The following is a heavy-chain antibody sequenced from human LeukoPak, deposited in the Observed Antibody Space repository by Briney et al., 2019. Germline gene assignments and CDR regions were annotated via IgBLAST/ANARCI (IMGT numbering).Heavy chain of an antibody. CDR1: GFTFSSYA. CDR3: AKGGGYSYDYYYYYYMDV. V-gene: IGHV3-23*01. J-gene: IGHJ6*03. D-gene: IGHD5-18*01. CDR2: ISGSGGST. Sequence: GSLRLSCAASGFTFSSYAMSWVRQAPGKGLEWVSAISGSGGSTYYADSVKGRFTISRDNSKNTLYLQMNSLRAEDTAVYYCAKGGGYSYDYYYYYYMDVWGKGTTVTVSS.